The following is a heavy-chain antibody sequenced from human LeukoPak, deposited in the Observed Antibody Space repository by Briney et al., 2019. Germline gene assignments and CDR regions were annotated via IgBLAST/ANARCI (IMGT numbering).Heavy chain of an antibody. J-gene: IGHJ4*02. V-gene: IGHV3-23*01. CDR1: GFTFSSYA. D-gene: IGHD2-2*01. CDR3: AKSPLVYCTSNSCHLYFDS. Sequence: GSLRLSCAASGFTFSSYAMSWVRQAPGKGLGWVSGISDSGGTTFYTDSVKGRFTISRDESHSTLYLQMNSLRVEDTAIYFCAKSPLVYCTSNSCHLYFDSWGQGTLVTVSS. CDR2: ISDSGGTT.